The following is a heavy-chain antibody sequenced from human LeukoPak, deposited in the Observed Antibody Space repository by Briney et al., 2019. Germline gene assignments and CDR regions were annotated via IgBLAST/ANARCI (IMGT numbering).Heavy chain of an antibody. CDR2: IIPIFGTA. CDR1: GGTFSSYA. V-gene: IGHV1-69*13. CDR3: ARKYSSSFGLPAFDP. J-gene: IGHJ5*02. D-gene: IGHD6-13*01. Sequence: ASVKVSCKASGGTFSSYAISWVRQAPGQGLEWMGGIIPIFGTANYAQKFQGRVTITADESTSTAYMELSSLRSEDTAVYYCARKYSSSFGLPAFDPWGQGTLVTVSS.